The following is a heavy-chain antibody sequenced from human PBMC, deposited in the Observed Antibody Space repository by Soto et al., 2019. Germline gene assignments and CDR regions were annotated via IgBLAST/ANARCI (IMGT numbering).Heavy chain of an antibody. CDR1: GLTFDDYA. Sequence: GGSLRLSCAASGLTFDDYAMHWVRQAPGKGLEWVSGISWNSGSIGYADSVKGRFTISRDNAKNSLYLQMNSLRAEDTALYYCAKDNSLYYYDSSGYFDYWGQGTLVTVSS. CDR2: ISWNSGSI. D-gene: IGHD3-22*01. J-gene: IGHJ4*02. V-gene: IGHV3-9*01. CDR3: AKDNSLYYYDSSGYFDY.